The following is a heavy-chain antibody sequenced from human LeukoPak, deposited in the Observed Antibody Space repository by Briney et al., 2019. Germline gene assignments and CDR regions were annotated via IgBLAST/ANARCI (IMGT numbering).Heavy chain of an antibody. J-gene: IGHJ3*02. CDR1: GFTVSSNY. D-gene: IGHD2-21*02. CDR2: IYSGGGT. CDR3: ARAVGVTAIHNAFDI. Sequence: GGSLRLSCAASGFTVSSNYMSWVRQAPGKGLEGVSDIYSGGGTDYADSVKGRITISRDNSKNTLYLQMNSLRDEDTAVYYCARAVGVTAIHNAFDIWGQGTMVTVSS. V-gene: IGHV3-66*02.